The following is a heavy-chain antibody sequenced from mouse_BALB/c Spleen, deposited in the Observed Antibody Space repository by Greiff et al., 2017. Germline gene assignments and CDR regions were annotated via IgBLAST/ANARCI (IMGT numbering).Heavy chain of an antibody. V-gene: IGHV5-4*02. CDR2: ISDGGSYT. J-gene: IGHJ4*01. CDR1: GFTFSDYY. CDR3: ARGGKYGNYYYAMDY. Sequence: EVKLVESGGGLVKPGGSLKLSCAASGFTFSDYYMYWVRQTPEKRLEWVATISDGGSYTYSPDSVKGRFTISRDNAKNNLYLQMSSLKSEDTAMYYCARGGKYGNYYYAMDYWGQGTSVTVSS. D-gene: IGHD2-10*02.